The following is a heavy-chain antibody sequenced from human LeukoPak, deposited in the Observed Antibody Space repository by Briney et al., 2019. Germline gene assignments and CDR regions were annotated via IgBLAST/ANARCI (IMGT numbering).Heavy chain of an antibody. J-gene: IGHJ4*02. CDR2: IYYSGST. CDR1: GGSISSYY. V-gene: IGHV4-59*01. D-gene: IGHD5/OR15-5a*01. Sequence: MASETLSLTCTVSGGSISSYYWSWIRQPPGKGLEWIGYIYYSGSTNYNPSLKSRVTISVDTSKNQFSLKLSSVTAADTAVYYCARVSTNWDQVYYFDYWGQGTLVTVSS. CDR3: ARVSTNWDQVYYFDY.